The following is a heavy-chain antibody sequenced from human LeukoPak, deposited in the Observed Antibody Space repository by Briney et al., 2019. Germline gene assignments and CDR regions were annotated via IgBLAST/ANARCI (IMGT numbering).Heavy chain of an antibody. D-gene: IGHD3-16*02. Sequence: ASVKVSCKASGYTFTSYGISWVRQAPGQGLEWMGWISAYNGNTNYAQKLQGRVTMTTDTSTSTAYMELRSLRSDDTAVYYCARAGLYDYVWGSYRSFDYWGQGTLVTVSS. V-gene: IGHV1-18*01. J-gene: IGHJ4*02. CDR1: GYTFTSYG. CDR2: ISAYNGNT. CDR3: ARAGLYDYVWGSYRSFDY.